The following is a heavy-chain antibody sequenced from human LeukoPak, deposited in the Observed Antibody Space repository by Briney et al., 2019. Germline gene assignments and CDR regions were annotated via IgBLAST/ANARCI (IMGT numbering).Heavy chain of an antibody. CDR1: GFTFSSYS. CDR2: ISSSSSYI. V-gene: IGHV3-21*01. Sequence: GGSLRLSCAASGFTFSSYSMNWVRQAPGKGLEWVSSISSSSSYIYYADSVKGRFTISRDNAKNSLYLQMNSLRAEDSAVYYCARDRSFAVDYWGQGTLVTVSS. J-gene: IGHJ4*02. CDR3: ARDRSFAVDY. D-gene: IGHD2/OR15-2a*01.